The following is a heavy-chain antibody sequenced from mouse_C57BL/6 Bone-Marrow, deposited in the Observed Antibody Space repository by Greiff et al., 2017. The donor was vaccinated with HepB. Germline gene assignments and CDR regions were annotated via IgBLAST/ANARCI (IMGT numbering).Heavy chain of an antibody. Sequence: QVQLQQPGAELVKPGASVKLSCKASGYTFPSYWMHWVKQRPGQGLEWIGMIHPNSGSTNYNEKFKSKATLTVDKSSSTAYMQLSSLTSEDSAVYYCARGGLLSAMDDWGQGTSVTVSS. CDR2: IHPNSGST. V-gene: IGHV1-64*01. CDR3: ARGGLLSAMDD. D-gene: IGHD2-1*01. CDR1: GYTFPSYW. J-gene: IGHJ4*01.